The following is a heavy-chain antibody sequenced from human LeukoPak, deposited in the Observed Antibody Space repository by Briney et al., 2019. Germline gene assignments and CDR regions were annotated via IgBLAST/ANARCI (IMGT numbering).Heavy chain of an antibody. CDR1: GASISSYY. V-gene: IGHV4-4*07. CDR3: VRDKYYYDSSGYYKFDP. CDR2: IYIRGST. D-gene: IGHD3-22*01. Sequence: PSETLSLTCAVSGASISSYYWSWIRQPAGKGLEWIGRIYIRGSTNYNPSLKSRVTMSVDTSKNQFSLKLSSVTAADTAVYYCVRDKYYYDSSGYYKFDPWGQGTLVTVSS. J-gene: IGHJ5*02.